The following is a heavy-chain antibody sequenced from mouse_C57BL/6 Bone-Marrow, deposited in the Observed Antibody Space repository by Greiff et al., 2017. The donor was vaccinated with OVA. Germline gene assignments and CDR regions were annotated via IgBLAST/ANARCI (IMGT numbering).Heavy chain of an antibody. D-gene: IGHD2-12*01. J-gene: IGHJ4*01. CDR2: IDPSDSYT. Sequence: QVQLQQPGAELVMPGASVKLSCKASGYTFTSYWMHWVKQRPGQGLEWIGEIDPSDSYTNYNQKFKGKSTLTVDKSSSTAYMQLSSLTSADSAVYYCAREGCYYSYAMDYWGQGTSVTVSS. CDR1: GYTFTSYW. CDR3: AREGCYYSYAMDY. V-gene: IGHV1-69*01.